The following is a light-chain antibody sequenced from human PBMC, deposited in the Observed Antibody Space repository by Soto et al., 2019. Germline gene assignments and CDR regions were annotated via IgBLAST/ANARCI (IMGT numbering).Light chain of an antibody. V-gene: IGLV1-44*01. J-gene: IGLJ3*02. CDR3: AAWDDSLNGWV. Sequence: QSALTQPPSASGTPGQRVTISCSGSSSNIGSNTVNWYQQLPGTAPKLLIYSNNQQPSGVPDRFSGSKSGTSASLAISGLQSEDEADYYCAAWDDSLNGWVFGGGTKVTVL. CDR2: SNN. CDR1: SSNIGSNT.